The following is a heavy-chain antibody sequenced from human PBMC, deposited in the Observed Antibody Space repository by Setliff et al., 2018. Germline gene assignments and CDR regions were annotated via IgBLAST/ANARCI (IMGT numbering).Heavy chain of an antibody. Sequence: GESLKIFCKGSGYSFTSYWIGWVRQMPGKGLGWMGIIYPGDSDTRYSPSFQGQVTISADKSISTAYLQWSSLKASDTAMYYCARRRYYDSSGYYYFDYWGQGTLVTVSS. V-gene: IGHV5-51*01. D-gene: IGHD3-22*01. J-gene: IGHJ4*02. CDR1: GYSFTSYW. CDR3: ARRRYYDSSGYYYFDY. CDR2: IYPGDSDT.